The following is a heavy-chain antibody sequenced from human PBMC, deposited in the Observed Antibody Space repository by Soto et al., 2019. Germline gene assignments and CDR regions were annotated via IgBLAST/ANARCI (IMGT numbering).Heavy chain of an antibody. J-gene: IGHJ6*02. Sequence: QVHLVQSGAEVKKPGASVKVSCKASGYTFTNYDINWVRQAPGQGLEWMGWISTYTGNTNYAQKLQGSVTMTTDTSTSTAYMELGCLRSDATAVYYLARGYYYGSGRPTPGGMDVWGQGTTVTVSS. V-gene: IGHV1-18*01. CDR2: ISTYTGNT. CDR1: GYTFTNYD. D-gene: IGHD3-10*01. CDR3: ARGYYYGSGRPTPGGMDV.